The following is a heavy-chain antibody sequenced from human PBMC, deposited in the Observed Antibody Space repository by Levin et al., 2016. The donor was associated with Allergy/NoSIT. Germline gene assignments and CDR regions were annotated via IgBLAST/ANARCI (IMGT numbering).Heavy chain of an antibody. J-gene: IGHJ4*02. CDR3: AREGVGDYYFDY. V-gene: IGHV3-21*01. Sequence: SCKASGYTFTSYYMHWVRQAPGKGLEWVSSISSSSSYIYYADSVKGRFTISRDNAKNSLYLQMNSLRAEDTAVYYCAREGVGDYYFDYWGQGTLVTVSS. CDR2: ISSSSSYI. CDR1: GYTFTSYY. D-gene: IGHD4-17*01.